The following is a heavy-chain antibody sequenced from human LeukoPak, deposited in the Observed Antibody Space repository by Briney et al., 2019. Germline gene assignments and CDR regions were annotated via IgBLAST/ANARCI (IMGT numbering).Heavy chain of an antibody. J-gene: IGHJ4*02. CDR2: ISYDGSNK. CDR3: ARVSSYGSGSYYNPGEFDY. Sequence: GGSLRLSCAASGFTFSSYGMHWVRQAPGKGLEWVAVISYDGSNKYYADSVKGRFTISRDNSKNTLYLQMNSLRAEDTAVYYCARVSSYGSGSYYNPGEFDYWGQGTLVTVSS. CDR1: GFTFSSYG. V-gene: IGHV3-30*03. D-gene: IGHD3-10*01.